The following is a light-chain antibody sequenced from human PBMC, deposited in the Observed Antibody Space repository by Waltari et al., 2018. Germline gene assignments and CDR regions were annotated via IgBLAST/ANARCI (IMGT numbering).Light chain of an antibody. CDR3: QQYGSSVMDK. CDR2: GAS. V-gene: IGKV3-20*01. J-gene: IGKJ2*01. Sequence: RAIQSLSKRYVAWYQQKPRQAPRHLIDGASSRAAGIPDRFSGRGADTDVNLTNSRVGTEDCAMEYCQQYGSSVMDKFGQGTKVEIE. CDR1: QSLSKRY.